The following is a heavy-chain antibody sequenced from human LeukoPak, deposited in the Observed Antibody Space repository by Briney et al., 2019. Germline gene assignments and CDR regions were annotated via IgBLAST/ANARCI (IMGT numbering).Heavy chain of an antibody. D-gene: IGHD6-6*01. CDR2: TYYRSKWYN. Sequence: SQTLSLTCAISGDSVSSNSAAWNWIRQSPSRGLEWLGRTYYRSKWYNDYAVSVKSRITINPDTSKNQFSPQLNSVTPEDTAVYYCARAIIAARPLYYYYGMDVWGQGTTVTVSS. V-gene: IGHV6-1*01. CDR3: ARAIIAARPLYYYYGMDV. CDR1: GDSVSSNSAA. J-gene: IGHJ6*02.